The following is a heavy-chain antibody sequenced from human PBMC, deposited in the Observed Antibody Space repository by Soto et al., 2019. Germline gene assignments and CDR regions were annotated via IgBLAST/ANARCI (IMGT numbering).Heavy chain of an antibody. CDR1: GGSISSSSSYY. CDR3: ARHENLASAGDY. Sequence: QLQLQESGPGQVKPSETLSLTCIVSGGSISSSSSYYWGWIRQPPGKGLEWVGSLYYRGSTYYNPSLKSRVTISVDTAKNHFSLKLTSVTAADTAVYYCARHENLASAGDYWGQGTLVTVSS. V-gene: IGHV4-39*01. CDR2: LYYRGST. J-gene: IGHJ4*02.